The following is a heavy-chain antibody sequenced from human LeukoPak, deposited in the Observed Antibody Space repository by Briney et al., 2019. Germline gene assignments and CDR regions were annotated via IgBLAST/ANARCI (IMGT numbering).Heavy chain of an antibody. D-gene: IGHD3-10*01. CDR2: IYYSGST. J-gene: IGHJ5*02. CDR1: GGSISSYY. CDR3: ARFYGSGSYYTGGKRNWFDP. Sequence: SETLSLTCTVSGGSISSYYWSWIRQPPGKGLEWIGYIYYSGSTNYNPSLKSRVTISVDTSENQFSLKLRPVTAADTAVYYCARFYGSGSYYTGGKRNWFDPWGQGTLVTVSS. V-gene: IGHV4-59*01.